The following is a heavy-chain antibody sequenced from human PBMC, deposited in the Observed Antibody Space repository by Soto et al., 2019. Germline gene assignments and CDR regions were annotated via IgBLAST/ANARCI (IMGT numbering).Heavy chain of an antibody. J-gene: IGHJ4*02. CDR2: ISGAGGET. V-gene: IGHV3-23*01. D-gene: IGHD3-10*01. CDR1: GFTFSSYA. CDR3: SKESHWDYYGSGSFPWDY. Sequence: EVQLLESGGGLVHPGGSLSRSGAPSGFTFSSYAWTWVRQPPGKGLEWVSTISGAGGETYYAASVKGRFTISRDNSKDTLYLQMNSLRAEDTAVYYCSKESHWDYYGSGSFPWDYWGPGTLVTVSS.